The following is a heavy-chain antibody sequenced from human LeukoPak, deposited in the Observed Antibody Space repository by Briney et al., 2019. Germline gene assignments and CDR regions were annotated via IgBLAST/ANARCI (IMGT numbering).Heavy chain of an antibody. CDR2: MNPNSGNT. D-gene: IGHD3-3*01. V-gene: IGHV1-8*01. CDR1: GYTFTSYD. CDR3: ARTRITIFGVVIIHYYGMDV. Sequence: ASVKVSCKASGYTFTSYDINWVRQATGQGLEWMGWMNPNSGNTGYAQKFQGRVTMTRNTSISTAYMELSSLRSEDTAVYYCARTRITIFGVVIIHYYGMDVWGQGTTVPVSS. J-gene: IGHJ6*02.